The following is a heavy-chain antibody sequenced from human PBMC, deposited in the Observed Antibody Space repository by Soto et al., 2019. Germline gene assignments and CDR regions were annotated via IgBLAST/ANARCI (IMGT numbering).Heavy chain of an antibody. CDR1: GFTFSSYG. V-gene: IGHV3-33*01. CDR3: ARDEWGSGSLDY. D-gene: IGHD3-10*01. CDR2: IWYDGSNK. Sequence: QVQLVESGGGVVQPGRSLRLSCAASGFTFSSYGMHWVRQAPGKGLEWVAVIWYDGSNKYYADSVKGRFTISRDNSKNTLYLQMNNLRAEDTAVYYCARDEWGSGSLDYWGQGTLVTVSS. J-gene: IGHJ4*02.